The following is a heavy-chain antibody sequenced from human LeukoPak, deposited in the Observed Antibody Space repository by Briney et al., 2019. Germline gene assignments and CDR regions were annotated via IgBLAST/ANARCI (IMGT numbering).Heavy chain of an antibody. CDR3: AKTVAGTLNWFDP. J-gene: IGHJ5*02. D-gene: IGHD6-19*01. V-gene: IGHV3-7*02. CDR1: GFTFSSYW. Sequence: GGSLRLSCAASGFTFSSYWMSWVRQAPGKGLEWVANIKQDGSEKYYVDSVKGRFTISRDNAKNSLYLQMNSLRAEDTAVYYCAKTVAGTLNWFDPWGQGTLVTVSS. CDR2: IKQDGSEK.